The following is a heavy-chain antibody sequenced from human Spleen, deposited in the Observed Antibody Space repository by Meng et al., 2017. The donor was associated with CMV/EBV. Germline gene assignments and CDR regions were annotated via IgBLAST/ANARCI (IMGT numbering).Heavy chain of an antibody. CDR3: GRLDETTETTWGGGLFEY. D-gene: IGHD3-16*01. CDR2: IYYSGST. J-gene: IGHJ4*02. Sequence: GGARRPAGRGLEWIGSIYYSGSTYYDPSLKTRVTICVDTWKNQCGRSLSSVTAAETAVYCCGRLDETTETTWGGGLFEYWGQGTLVTVSS. V-gene: IGHV4-39*01.